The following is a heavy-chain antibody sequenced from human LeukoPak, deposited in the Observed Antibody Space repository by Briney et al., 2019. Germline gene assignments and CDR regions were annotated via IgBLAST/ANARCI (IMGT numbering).Heavy chain of an antibody. CDR1: GYTFTSYD. V-gene: IGHV1-46*01. D-gene: IGHD3-9*01. CDR3: ARDSRVGYDILTGYWDFDY. CDR2: INPSGGST. Sequence: ASVKVSCKASGYTFTSYDINWVRQAPGQGLEWMGIINPSGGSTSYAQKFQGRVTMTRDTSTSTVYMELSSLRSEDTAVYYCARDSRVGYDILTGYWDFDYWGQGTLVTVSS. J-gene: IGHJ4*02.